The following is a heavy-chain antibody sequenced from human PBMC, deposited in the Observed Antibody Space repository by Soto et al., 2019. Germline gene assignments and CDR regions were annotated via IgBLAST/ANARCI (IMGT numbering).Heavy chain of an antibody. J-gene: IGHJ1*01. D-gene: IGHD3-22*01. V-gene: IGHV3-23*01. CDR3: AKEDNYYDSSGYYLEYFHH. CDR1: GFTFSSYA. CDR2: ISGSGGTT. Sequence: EVQLLESGGGLVQPGGSLRLSCAASGFTFSSYAMTWVHQAPGKGLEWVSIISGSGGTTYYADSVKGRFTISRDNSKNTLYLQMNSLRADDTAVYYCAKEDNYYDSSGYYLEYFHHWGQGTLVTVSS.